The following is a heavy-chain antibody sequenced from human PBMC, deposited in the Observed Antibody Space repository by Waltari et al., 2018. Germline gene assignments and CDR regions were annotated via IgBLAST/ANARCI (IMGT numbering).Heavy chain of an antibody. Sequence: QVQLQASGPGLVKPAGTLSLPCAVAGGSISSSNWWSWVRQPPGKGLEWIGEIYHSGSTNYNPSLKSRVTISVDKSKNQFSLKLSSVTAADTAVYYCARVPTAGYYFDYWGQGTLVTVSS. J-gene: IGHJ4*02. CDR2: IYHSGST. CDR1: GGSISSSNW. V-gene: IGHV4-4*02. D-gene: IGHD2-21*02. CDR3: ARVPTAGYYFDY.